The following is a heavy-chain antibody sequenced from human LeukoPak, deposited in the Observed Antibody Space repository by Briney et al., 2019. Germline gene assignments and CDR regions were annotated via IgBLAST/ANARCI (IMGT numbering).Heavy chain of an antibody. CDR3: ARDLKGALLWFGEPDY. J-gene: IGHJ4*02. CDR2: ISSSSSYI. CDR1: GFTFSSYS. Sequence: GGSLRLSCAASGFTFSSYSMNWVRQAPGKGLEWVSSISSSSSYIYYADSVKGRFTISRDNAKNSLYLQMNSLRAEDTAVYYCARDLKGALLWFGEPDYWGQGTLVTVSS. D-gene: IGHD3-10*01. V-gene: IGHV3-21*01.